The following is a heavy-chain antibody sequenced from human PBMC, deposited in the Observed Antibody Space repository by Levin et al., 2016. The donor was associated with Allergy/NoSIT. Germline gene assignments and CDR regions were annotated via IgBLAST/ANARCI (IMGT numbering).Heavy chain of an antibody. CDR3: ARHGRWLDIYYFDY. Sequence: SETLSLTCTVSGDSISSSTYFWGWIRQPPGKGLEWIGSIYYSGSSYYNPSLKSRVTMSVDTPKNQLLLKLSSVIAADTAVYYCARHGRWLDIYYFDYWGQGALVTVSS. CDR2: IYYSGSS. CDR1: GDSISSSTYF. J-gene: IGHJ4*02. D-gene: IGHD6-19*01. V-gene: IGHV4-39*01.